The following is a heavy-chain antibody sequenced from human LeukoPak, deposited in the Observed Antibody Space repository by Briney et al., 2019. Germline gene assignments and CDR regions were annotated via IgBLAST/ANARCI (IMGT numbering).Heavy chain of an antibody. V-gene: IGHV3-11*01. CDR3: ARDRYGDFEGEFDY. D-gene: IGHD4-17*01. CDR1: GFTFSDYY. Sequence: GGSLRLSYAASGFTFSDYYMSWIRQAPGEGLEWVSYISSSGSTIYYADSVKGRFTISRDNAKNSLYLQMNSLRAEDTAVYYCARDRYGDFEGEFDYWGQGTLVTVSS. J-gene: IGHJ4*02. CDR2: ISSSGSTI.